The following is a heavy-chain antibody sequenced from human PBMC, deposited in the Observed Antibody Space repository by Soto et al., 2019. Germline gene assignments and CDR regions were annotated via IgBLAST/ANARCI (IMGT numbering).Heavy chain of an antibody. CDR1: GDTFSSYG. D-gene: IGHD5-12*01. V-gene: IGHV1-69*11. CDR2: IIPILRTA. CDR3: ARSLVATNAFDY. Sequence: QVQVEQSGAEVKKPGSSAKVSCKASGDTFSSYGLTWVRQAPGQGLEWMGGIIPILRTANYAQKFQGRVTITADESTSTAYMELSSLRSEDTAVYYCARSLVATNAFDYWGQGILVTVSS. J-gene: IGHJ4*02.